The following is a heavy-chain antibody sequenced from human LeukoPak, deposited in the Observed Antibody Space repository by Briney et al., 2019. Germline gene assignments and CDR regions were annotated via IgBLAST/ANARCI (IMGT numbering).Heavy chain of an antibody. J-gene: IGHJ1*01. Sequence: GGSLRLSCAASGFTFSNYNMNWVRQAPGKGLEWVSSISTRGTYIYYAGSVKGRFTISRDDAENSLYLHMNSLRVEDTAVYFCARDPPSFQYWGQGTLVTVSS. CDR1: GFTFSNYN. CDR3: ARDPPSFQY. V-gene: IGHV3-21*01. CDR2: ISTRGTYI.